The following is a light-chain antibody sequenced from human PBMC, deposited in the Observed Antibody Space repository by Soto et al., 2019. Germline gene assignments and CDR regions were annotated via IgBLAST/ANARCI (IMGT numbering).Light chain of an antibody. J-gene: IGKJ4*01. CDR1: QSVSGTY. V-gene: IGKV3-20*01. CDR3: QYYGSSPRVT. Sequence: EIVLTQSPGTLSLSPGERATLSCRASQSVSGTYLTWYQQKPGQAPRRLIYGASIRATGIPDRFSGSGSGTDFTLTISRLEPEDFAVYYCQYYGSSPRVTFGGGTMLEIK. CDR2: GAS.